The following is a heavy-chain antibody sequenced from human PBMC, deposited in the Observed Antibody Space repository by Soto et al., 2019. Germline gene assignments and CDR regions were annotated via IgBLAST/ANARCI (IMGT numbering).Heavy chain of an antibody. J-gene: IGHJ4*02. V-gene: IGHV3-30-3*01. D-gene: IGHD3-10*01. CDR3: ARDLPAGD. CDR1: GYTFSSYA. CDR2: ISYDGSNK. Sequence: VQLVESGGGVVQPGRSLRLSCAASGYTFSSYAMHWVRQAPGKGLEWVAVISYDGSNKYYADSVKGRFTISRDNSKNTLYLQMNSLRAEDTAVYYCARDLPAGDWGQGTLVTVSS.